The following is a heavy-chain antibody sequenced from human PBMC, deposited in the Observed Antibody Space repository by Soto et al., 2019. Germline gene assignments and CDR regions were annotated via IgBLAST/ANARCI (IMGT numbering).Heavy chain of an antibody. CDR2: INQDGNNK. V-gene: IGHV3-7*03. D-gene: IGHD3-9*01. Sequence: PGGSLRLSCAASGLTFSSFWMSWVRQAPGKGPEWVASINQDGNNKQYVDSVKGRFTISRDNAENSLYLQMNSLNTEDTAVYYCATGLLRYYAYWGHGTLVTVSS. CDR3: ATGLLRYYAY. CDR1: GLTFSSFW. J-gene: IGHJ4*01.